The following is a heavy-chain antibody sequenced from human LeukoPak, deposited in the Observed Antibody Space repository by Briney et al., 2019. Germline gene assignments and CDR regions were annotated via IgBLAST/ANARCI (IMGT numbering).Heavy chain of an antibody. Sequence: PGGSLRLSCAASGFTFSSYAMSWVRQAPGKGLEWVSSIRGSGGSTYYADSVKGRFTISRDNSKNTLYLQMNSLRAEDTAVYYCAKLSMIVVAFDYWGQGTLVTVSS. V-gene: IGHV3-23*01. CDR1: GFTFSSYA. J-gene: IGHJ4*02. D-gene: IGHD3-22*01. CDR3: AKLSMIVVAFDY. CDR2: IRGSGGST.